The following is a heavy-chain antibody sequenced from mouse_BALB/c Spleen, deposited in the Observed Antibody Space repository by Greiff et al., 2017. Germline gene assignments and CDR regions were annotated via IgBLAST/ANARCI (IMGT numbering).Heavy chain of an antibody. D-gene: IGHD3-2*01. CDR3: ARDSAGYGGAWFAY. CDR1: GFNIKDTY. CDR2: IDPANGNT. J-gene: IGHJ3*01. Sequence: EVQLQQSGAELVKPGASVKLSCTASGFNIKDTYMHWVKQRPEQGLEWIGRIDPANGNTKYDPKFQGKATITADTSSNTAYLQLSSLTSEDTAVYYCARDSAGYGGAWFAYWGQGTLVTVSA. V-gene: IGHV14-3*02.